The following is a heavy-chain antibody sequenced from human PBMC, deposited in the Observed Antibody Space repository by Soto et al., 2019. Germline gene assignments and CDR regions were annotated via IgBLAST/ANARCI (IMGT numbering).Heavy chain of an antibody. CDR2: IYYSGST. V-gene: IGHV4-39*01. CDR1: GGPISSSSYY. J-gene: IGHJ5*02. Sequence: SETLSLTCTVSGGPISSSSYYWGWIRQPPGKGLEWIGSIYYSGSTYYNPSLKSRVTISVDTSKNQFSLKLSSVTAADTAVYYCASPKIAFYNWFDPWGQGTLVNVSS. D-gene: IGHD3-3*02. CDR3: ASPKIAFYNWFDP.